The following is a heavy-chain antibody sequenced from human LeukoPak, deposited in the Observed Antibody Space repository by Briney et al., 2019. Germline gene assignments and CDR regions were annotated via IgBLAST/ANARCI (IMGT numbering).Heavy chain of an antibody. CDR1: GGSISSYY. D-gene: IGHD6-13*01. CDR3: ARESRRIAAAGPSYYMDV. V-gene: IGHV4-4*07. CDR2: IYYSGST. Sequence: SETLSLTCTVSGGSISSYYWSWIRQPAGKGLEWIGSIYYSGSTYYNPSLKSRVTISVDTSKNQFSLMLNSVTAADTAVYYCARESRRIAAAGPSYYMDVWGRGTTVTVSS. J-gene: IGHJ6*03.